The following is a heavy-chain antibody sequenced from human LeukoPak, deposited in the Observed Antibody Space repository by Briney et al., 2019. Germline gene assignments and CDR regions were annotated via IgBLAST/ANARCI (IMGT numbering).Heavy chain of an antibody. V-gene: IGHV1-69*13. CDR1: GGTFSSYA. CDR2: INPIFGTA. Sequence: ASVKVSCKASGGTFSSYASSWVRQAPGQGLEWMGGINPIFGTANYAQKFQGRVTITADESTSTAYMEMSIMSCEDTAVYYCARYGGGWYADYWGQGTLVTVSS. J-gene: IGHJ4*02. D-gene: IGHD6-19*01. CDR3: ARYGGGWYADY.